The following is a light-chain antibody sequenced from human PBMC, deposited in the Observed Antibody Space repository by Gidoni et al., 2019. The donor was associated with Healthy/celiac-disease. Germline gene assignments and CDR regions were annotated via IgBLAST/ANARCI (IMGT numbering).Light chain of an antibody. CDR3: QQYDNLRFT. Sequence: QMTQSPSSLSASVGDRVTITCQASQDISNYLNWYQQKPGKAPKLLIYDASNLETGVPSRFSGSGSGTDFTFTISSLKTEDIATYDCQQYDNLRFTFGPGTKVDIK. CDR1: QDISNY. J-gene: IGKJ3*01. CDR2: DAS. V-gene: IGKV1-33*01.